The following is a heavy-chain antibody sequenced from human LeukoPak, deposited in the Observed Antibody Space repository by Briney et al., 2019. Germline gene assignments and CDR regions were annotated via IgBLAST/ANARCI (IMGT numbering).Heavy chain of an antibody. Sequence: ASVKVSCKASGYTFTSYGISWVRQAPGQGLEWMGWISAYNGNTNYAQKLQGRVTMTTDTSTSTAYMELRSLRSEDTAVYYCARRPPGTMVRGVTDYWGQGTLVTVSS. CDR3: ARRPPGTMVRGVTDY. CDR1: GYTFTSYG. CDR2: ISAYNGNT. D-gene: IGHD3-10*01. V-gene: IGHV1-18*01. J-gene: IGHJ4*02.